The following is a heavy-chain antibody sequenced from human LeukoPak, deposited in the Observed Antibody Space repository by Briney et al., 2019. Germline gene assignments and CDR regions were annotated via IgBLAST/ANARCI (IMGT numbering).Heavy chain of an antibody. CDR3: AKGNKGELWSDIDY. CDR1: GFTFSSYW. V-gene: IGHV3-7*03. J-gene: IGHJ4*02. D-gene: IGHD3-16*01. Sequence: GGSLRLSCAASGFTFSSYWMSWVRQAPGKGLEWVANIKQDGSEKYYVDSVKGRFTISRDNAKNSLYLQMNSLRAEDMALYYCAKGNKGELWSDIDYWGQGTLVTVSS. CDR2: IKQDGSEK.